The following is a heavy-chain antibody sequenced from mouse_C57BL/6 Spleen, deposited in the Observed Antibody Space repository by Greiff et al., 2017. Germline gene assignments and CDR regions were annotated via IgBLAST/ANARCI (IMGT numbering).Heavy chain of an antibody. CDR3: AKIYYGNYWYFDV. J-gene: IGHJ1*01. CDR1: GYNFTSYW. V-gene: IGHV1-55*01. D-gene: IGHD2-1*01. Sequence: VQLQQPGAELVKPGTSVKLSCKASGYNFTSYWINWVKLRPGQGLEWIGDIYPGSGSTNYNEKFKSKATLTVDTSSSTAYMQLSSLASEDSALYYCAKIYYGNYWYFDVWGAGTTVTVSS. CDR2: IYPGSGST.